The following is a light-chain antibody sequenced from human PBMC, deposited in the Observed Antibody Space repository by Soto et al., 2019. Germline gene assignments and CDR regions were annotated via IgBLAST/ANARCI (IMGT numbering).Light chain of an antibody. CDR2: GAS. CDR3: QQYNYWPRT. Sequence: EIVMTQSPATLSVSPGERATLSCRASQSVSSNLAWYQQKPGQAPRLLIYGASTRATGIPARFSGSGSGTEFTLTISSLQSEDFAVYFCQQYNYWPRTFGQGTKLAIK. CDR1: QSVSSN. J-gene: IGKJ2*01. V-gene: IGKV3-15*01.